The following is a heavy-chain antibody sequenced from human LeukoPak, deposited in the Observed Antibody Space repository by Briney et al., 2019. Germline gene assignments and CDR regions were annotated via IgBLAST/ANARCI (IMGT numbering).Heavy chain of an antibody. CDR2: IYYSGST. CDR3: ARVRLNYFDY. D-gene: IGHD2-21*02. J-gene: IGHJ4*02. V-gene: IGHV4-59*01. CDR1: GGSTSSYY. Sequence: SETLSLTCTVSGGSTSSYYWSWIRPPPGKGLEWIGYIYYSGSTNYNPSLKSRVTISVDTSKNQFSLKLSSVTAADTAVYYCARVRLNYFDYWGQGTLVTVSS.